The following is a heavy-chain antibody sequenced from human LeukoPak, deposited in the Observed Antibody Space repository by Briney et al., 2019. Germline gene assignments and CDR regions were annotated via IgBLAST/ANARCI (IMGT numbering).Heavy chain of an antibody. CDR1: GYTFTSYD. CDR2: MNPNSGNT. J-gene: IGHJ4*02. CDR3: ARGNSGYDLYYFDY. V-gene: IGHV1-8*01. D-gene: IGHD5-12*01. Sequence: ASVKVSCKASGYTFTSYDINWVRQATGQGLEWMGWMNPNSGNTGYAQKFQGRVTMTRNTSISTAYMELSSLRSEDTAVCYCARGNSGYDLYYFDYWGQGTLVTVSS.